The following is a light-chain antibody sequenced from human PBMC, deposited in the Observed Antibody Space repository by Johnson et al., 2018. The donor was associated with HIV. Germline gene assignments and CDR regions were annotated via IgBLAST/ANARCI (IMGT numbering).Light chain of an antibody. J-gene: IGLJ1*01. CDR2: DNN. Sequence: QPVLTQPPSVSAAPGQKVTISCSGSSSNIGNNYVSWYQQLPGTAPKLLIYDNNKRPSGIPDRFSGSKSDTSATLAITGLQTGDEAEYYCGTWETGLSAYGFGTGTKVTAL. V-gene: IGLV1-51*01. CDR1: SSNIGNNY. CDR3: GTWETGLSAYG.